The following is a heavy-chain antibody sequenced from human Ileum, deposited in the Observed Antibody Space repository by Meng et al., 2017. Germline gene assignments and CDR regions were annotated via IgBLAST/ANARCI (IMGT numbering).Heavy chain of an antibody. D-gene: IGHD2-2*02. J-gene: IGHJ4*02. CDR2: TYYRETT. CDR3: ARGKAIPDF. CDR1: GGSISGSY. Sequence: QVQLQVSGPGMVKPSETLSLTCTVFGGSISGSYWSSIRQFPGKGLEWMGYTYYRETTNYNPSLRGRVTMSVDTSRAQFSLKLTSVTAADTAIYYCARGKAIPDFWGQGTLVTVSS. V-gene: IGHV4-59*08.